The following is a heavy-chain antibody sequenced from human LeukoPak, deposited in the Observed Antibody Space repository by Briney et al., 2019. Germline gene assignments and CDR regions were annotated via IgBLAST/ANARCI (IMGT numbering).Heavy chain of an antibody. V-gene: IGHV4-38-2*01. J-gene: IGHJ4*02. D-gene: IGHD2-21*01. CDR3: ARIRCSPGDDSCYNY. CDR1: GYSISSGYY. Sequence: SETLSLTCAVSGYSISSGYYWGWIRQPPGKGLEWIGSIYHSGSTYYNPSLKSRVTISVDTSKNQFSLKLSSVTAADTAIYYCARIRCSPGDDSCYNYWGRGTLVTVSS. CDR2: IYHSGST.